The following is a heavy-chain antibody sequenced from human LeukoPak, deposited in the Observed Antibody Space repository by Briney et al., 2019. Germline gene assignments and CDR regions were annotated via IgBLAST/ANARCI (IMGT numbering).Heavy chain of an antibody. V-gene: IGHV3-48*04. CDR1: GFTFRSYS. CDR2: INGGGRTI. Sequence: GGSLRLSRAASGFTFRSYSMNWVRQAPGKGLEWVAYINGGGRTIFYGDSVKGRFTISRDNAKNSLYLQMNSLRAEDTAVYYCAREPVEGVNDAFDVWGQGTMVTVSS. J-gene: IGHJ3*01. D-gene: IGHD3-16*01. CDR3: AREPVEGVNDAFDV.